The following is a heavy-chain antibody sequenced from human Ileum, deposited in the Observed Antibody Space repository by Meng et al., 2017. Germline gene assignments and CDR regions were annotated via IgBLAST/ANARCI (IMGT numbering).Heavy chain of an antibody. D-gene: IGHD3-16*01. CDR3: ARGGGRYGPDFDY. Sequence: HVQLPPGGAGLLKPSETLSPTCAVYGGSFSGYYWSWIRQPPGKGLEWIGEINHSGSTNYNPSLKSRVTISVDTSKNQFSLKLSSVTAADTAVYYCARGGGRYGPDFDYWGQGTLVTVSS. CDR2: INHSGST. J-gene: IGHJ4*02. CDR1: GGSFSGYY. V-gene: IGHV4-34*01.